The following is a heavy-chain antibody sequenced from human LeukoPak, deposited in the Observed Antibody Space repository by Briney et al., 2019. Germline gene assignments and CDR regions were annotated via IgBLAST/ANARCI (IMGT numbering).Heavy chain of an antibody. Sequence: PGGSLRLSCAASGFTFDDYGMSWVRQAPGKGLEWVSGINWNGGSTGYADSVKGRFTISRDNAKNSLYLQMNSLRAEDTALYYCAKDMPPFWGGWYYFDYWGQGTLVTVSS. V-gene: IGHV3-20*04. D-gene: IGHD6-19*01. CDR2: INWNGGST. J-gene: IGHJ4*02. CDR1: GFTFDDYG. CDR3: AKDMPPFWGGWYYFDY.